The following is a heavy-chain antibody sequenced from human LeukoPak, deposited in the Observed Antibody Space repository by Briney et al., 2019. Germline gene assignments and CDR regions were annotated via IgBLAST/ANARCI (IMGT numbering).Heavy chain of an antibody. D-gene: IGHD1-26*01. CDR3: ARGRVGTTTPFDY. J-gene: IGHJ4*02. Sequence: GGSPRLSCADSGFTFTNYEMSWGREAPGKGLEWVSYISSGGSTIYYADPVRGRFTISRDNSKNSLFLKMNSLRVDYTAIYYCARGRVGTTTPFDYWGQGTLVTVSS. CDR1: GFTFTNYE. CDR2: ISSGGSTI. V-gene: IGHV3-48*03.